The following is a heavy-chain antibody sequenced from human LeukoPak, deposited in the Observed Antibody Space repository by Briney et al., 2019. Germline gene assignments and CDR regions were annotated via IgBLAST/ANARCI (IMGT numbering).Heavy chain of an antibody. V-gene: IGHV3-7*01. Sequence: GGSLRLSCGASGFTFSDHWMSWVRQAPGKGLEWVANIKEDGSDKNYVDSVKGRFTISRDNGKKSLFLYMSSLRVEDTALYCARDRSRDSSIWHLDLWGRGTLVTVSS. CDR2: IKEDGSDK. CDR1: GFTFSDHW. D-gene: IGHD4-11*01. J-gene: IGHJ2*01. CDR3: ARDRSRDSSIWHLDL.